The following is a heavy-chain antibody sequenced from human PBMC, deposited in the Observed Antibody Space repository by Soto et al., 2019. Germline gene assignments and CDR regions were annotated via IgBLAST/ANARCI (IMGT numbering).Heavy chain of an antibody. Sequence: SETLSLTCAVSGGSFTSNNWWTWVRQPPGQGLEWIGEIYRTGSTNYNPSLKSRVTISLDKSENQFSLKVTSLPAADTAVYYCTSRDPGTSVDYWGQGTLVTVSS. V-gene: IGHV4-4*02. CDR2: IYRTGST. D-gene: IGHD1-7*01. J-gene: IGHJ4*02. CDR3: TSRDPGTSVDY. CDR1: GGSFTSNNW.